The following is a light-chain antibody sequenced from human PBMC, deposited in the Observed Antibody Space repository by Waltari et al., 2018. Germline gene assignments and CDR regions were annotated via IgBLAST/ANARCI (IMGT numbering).Light chain of an antibody. J-gene: IGKJ4*01. CDR3: QQYNNWPLT. CDR1: RSVNSN. CDR2: GAS. V-gene: IGKV3-15*01. Sequence: EVVLTQSPDTLSVSPVERATLSCRTSRSVNSNLAWYQHKPGQAPRLLMYGASTRPTGIPDRFSGSESGTEFTLTITSLQSEDFAVYYCQQYNNWPLTFGGGTKVEI.